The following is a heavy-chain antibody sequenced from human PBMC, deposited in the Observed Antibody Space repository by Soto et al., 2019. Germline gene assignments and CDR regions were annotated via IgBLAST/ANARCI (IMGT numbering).Heavy chain of an antibody. CDR2: ISYDGSNK. V-gene: IGHV3-30*18. CDR1: GFTFSSYG. CDR3: AKDLQPPSYQNFDY. J-gene: IGHJ4*02. Sequence: QVQLVESGGGVVQPGRSLRLSCAASGFTFSSYGMHWVRQAPGKGLEWVAVISYDGSNKYYADSVKGRFTISRDNSKNTLYLQVNSLRAEDTAVYYCAKDLQPPSYQNFDYWGQGTLVTVSS.